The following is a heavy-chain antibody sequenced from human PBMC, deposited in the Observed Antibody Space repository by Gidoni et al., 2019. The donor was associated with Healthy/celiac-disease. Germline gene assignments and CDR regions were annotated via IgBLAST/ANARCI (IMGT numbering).Heavy chain of an antibody. CDR3: ARVNRELRYVDWLRNAFDI. CDR1: GGPVSGSY. CDR2: INHSGST. J-gene: IGHJ3*02. Sequence: QVQLQQWGAGLLRPSATVSLTGAVYGGPVSGSYWSGIGQPTGKGLEWMGEINHSGSTNCNPSLKSRVTISVDTSKNQCSLKLSSVTAAETAVYYCARVNRELRYVDWLRNAFDIWGQGTMVTVSS. V-gene: IGHV4-34*01. D-gene: IGHD3-9*01.